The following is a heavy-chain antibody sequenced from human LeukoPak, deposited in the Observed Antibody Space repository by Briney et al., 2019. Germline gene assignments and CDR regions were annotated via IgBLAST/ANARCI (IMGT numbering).Heavy chain of an antibody. CDR3: ARVRSSGYDEVPLDY. D-gene: IGHD5-12*01. CDR2: INPNSGGT. CDR1: AYTFTVYY. V-gene: IGHV1-2*02. Sequence: ASVTLSFKASAYTFTVYYLHWVRQAPAQGIEWMGWINPNSGGTNYAQEFQGRVTMTRDTSISTAYMELSRLRSDDTAVYYCARVRSSGYDEVPLDYWGQGTLVTVSS. J-gene: IGHJ4*02.